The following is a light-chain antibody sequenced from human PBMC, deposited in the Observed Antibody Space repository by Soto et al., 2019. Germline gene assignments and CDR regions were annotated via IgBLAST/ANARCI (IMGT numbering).Light chain of an antibody. CDR3: QQRSNWLSWT. V-gene: IGKV3-11*01. J-gene: IGKJ1*01. CDR2: DAS. Sequence: EIVLVQSPATLSLSPGERATLSCRASQSVSSYLAWYQQKPGQAPRLLIYDASNRATGIPARFSGSGSGTDFTLTISSLEPEDFAVYYCQQRSNWLSWTFGQGTKV. CDR1: QSVSSY.